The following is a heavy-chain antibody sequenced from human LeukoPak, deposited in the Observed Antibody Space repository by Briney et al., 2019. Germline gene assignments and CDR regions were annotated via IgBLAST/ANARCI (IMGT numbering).Heavy chain of an antibody. CDR2: INPYGGST. CDR3: ERSMSHVRHFDY. CDR1: GYTFTSQF. J-gene: IGHJ4*02. V-gene: IGHV1-46*01. Sequence: ASVKVSCKASGYTFTSQFMNWVRQAPGQGLEWMGIINPYGGSTSYAQKFQGRVTITRDTATSTVYMEVSSLRSEDAAMYSCERSMSHVRHFDYWGQGTLVTVSS. D-gene: IGHD2-8*01.